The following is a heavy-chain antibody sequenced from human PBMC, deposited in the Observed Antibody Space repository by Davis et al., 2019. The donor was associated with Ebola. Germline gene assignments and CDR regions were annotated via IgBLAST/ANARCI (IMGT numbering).Heavy chain of an antibody. D-gene: IGHD4-23*01. CDR2: IIPIFGTA. CDR1: GGTFSSYA. J-gene: IGHJ4*02. CDR3: ASSDYGGNSGYFDY. Sequence: SVKVSCRASGGTFSSYAISWVRQAPGQGLEWMGGIIPIFGTANYAQKFQGRVTITADKSTSTAYMELSSLRSEDTAVYYCASSDYGGNSGYFDYWGQGTLVTVSS. V-gene: IGHV1-69*06.